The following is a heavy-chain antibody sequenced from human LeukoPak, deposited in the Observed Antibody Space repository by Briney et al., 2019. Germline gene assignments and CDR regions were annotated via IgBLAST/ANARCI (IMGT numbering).Heavy chain of an antibody. Sequence: SETLSLTCTVSGGSISSYYWSWVRQPPGKGLEWIGYIYYSGSTNYNPSLKSRVTISVDTSKNQFSLKLSSVTAADTAVYYCARVPGTQAFDIWGQGTMVTVSS. CDR2: IYYSGST. J-gene: IGHJ3*02. V-gene: IGHV4-59*08. CDR3: ARVPGTQAFDI. CDR1: GGSISSYY. D-gene: IGHD1-1*01.